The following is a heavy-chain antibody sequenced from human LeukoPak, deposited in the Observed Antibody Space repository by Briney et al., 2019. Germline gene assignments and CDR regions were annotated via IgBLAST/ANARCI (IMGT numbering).Heavy chain of an antibody. V-gene: IGHV5-51*01. CDR2: IYPSDSDT. D-gene: IGHD3-10*01. J-gene: IGHJ4*02. Sequence: KGGESLKISCKSSGYNFPTYWIAWVRQMPGKGLEWMGIIYPSDSDTRYSPSFEGQVTISVVKSISTVYLQWSSLRASDTAMYYCARYYGSGAAYWGQGTLVTASS. CDR1: GYNFPTYW. CDR3: ARYYGSGAAY.